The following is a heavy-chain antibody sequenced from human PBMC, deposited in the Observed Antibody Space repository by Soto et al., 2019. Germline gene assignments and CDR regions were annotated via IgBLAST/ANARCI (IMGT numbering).Heavy chain of an antibody. J-gene: IGHJ4*01. CDR3: ANIHFCSLDY. V-gene: IGHV3-11*06. CDR1: GLNFGLSF. CDR2: ISHNSDYT. Sequence: PGGSLRLSCAASGLNFGLSFMIWMRQRPGKGLEWVSFISHNSDYTNYADSVRGRFTISRDNDKSSIYLQMNSLRADDTAVYYCANIHFCSLDYWGHGTLLTVSS. D-gene: IGHD6-13*01.